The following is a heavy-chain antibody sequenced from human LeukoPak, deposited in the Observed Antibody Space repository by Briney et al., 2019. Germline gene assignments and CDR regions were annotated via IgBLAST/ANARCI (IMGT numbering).Heavy chain of an antibody. V-gene: IGHV3-30*18. CDR2: ISFDESNK. J-gene: IGHJ6*02. Sequence: GRSLRLSCAASGFTFNSYGMHWVRQAPGKGLEGVAVISFDESNKYYAESVKGRFTISRDNSKTTLYLQMHSLRAEATAVYWCAKGHGHYSYYDYGMDVWGQGHTVPVSS. CDR3: AKGHGHYSYYDYGMDV. D-gene: IGHD4-17*01. CDR1: GFTFNSYG.